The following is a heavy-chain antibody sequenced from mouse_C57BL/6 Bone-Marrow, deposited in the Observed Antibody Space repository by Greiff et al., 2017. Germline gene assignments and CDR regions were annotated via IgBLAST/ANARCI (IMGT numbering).Heavy chain of an antibody. CDR1: GFSLPSYG. V-gene: IGHV2-5*01. Sequence: QVHVKQSGPGLVQPSQSLSITCTVSGFSLPSYGVHWVRQSPGKGLEWLGVIWRGGSTDYNAAFMSRLSITKDNSKSQVFFKMNSLQADDTAIYYCAKNGYYYGSDWYFDVWGTGTTVTVSS. D-gene: IGHD1-1*01. J-gene: IGHJ1*03. CDR3: AKNGYYYGSDWYFDV. CDR2: IWRGGST.